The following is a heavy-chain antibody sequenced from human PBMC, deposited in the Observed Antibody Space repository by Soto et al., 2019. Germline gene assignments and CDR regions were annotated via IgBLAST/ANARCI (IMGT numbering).Heavy chain of an antibody. Sequence: ASVKVSCKASGYSFTTYGVTWVRQAPGQGLEWMGWISTYNGDTRVAQQHQGRVTLTTDTSTNAAHMELRSLRSDDTAIYYCARTEGRSTRGDYWGQGTLVTVSS. D-gene: IGHD2-8*01. CDR3: ARTEGRSTRGDY. CDR1: GYSFTTYG. CDR2: ISTYNGDT. V-gene: IGHV1-18*01. J-gene: IGHJ4*02.